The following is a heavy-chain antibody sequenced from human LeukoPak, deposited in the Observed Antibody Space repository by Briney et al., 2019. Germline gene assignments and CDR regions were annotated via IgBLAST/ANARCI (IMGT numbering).Heavy chain of an antibody. Sequence: SETLSLTCTVSGALISSGGYYWSWIRQHPGKGLEWIGYIDDSGRTYYNPPLKSRITISVDTSKNYFSLNLNSVTAADTAVYFCARNNGVDFDYWGQGTLVTVSS. V-gene: IGHV4-31*03. CDR1: GALISSGGYY. CDR2: IDDSGRT. CDR3: ARNNGVDFDY. D-gene: IGHD2-8*01. J-gene: IGHJ4*02.